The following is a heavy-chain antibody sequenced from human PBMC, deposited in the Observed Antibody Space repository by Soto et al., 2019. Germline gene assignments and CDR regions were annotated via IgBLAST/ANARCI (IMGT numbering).Heavy chain of an antibody. V-gene: IGHV3-23*01. CDR2: ISGSGGST. CDR3: AKDAAAMYAFDI. J-gene: IGHJ3*02. Sequence: PGGSLRLSCAASRFTFSSYAMSRVRQAPGKGLEWVSAISGSGGSTYYADSVKGRFTISRDNSKNTLYLQMNSLRAEDTAVYYCAKDAAAMYAFDIWGQGTMVTVSS. D-gene: IGHD2-2*01. CDR1: RFTFSSYA.